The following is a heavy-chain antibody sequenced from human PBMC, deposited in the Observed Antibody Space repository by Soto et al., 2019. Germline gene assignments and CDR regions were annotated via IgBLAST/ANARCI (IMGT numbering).Heavy chain of an antibody. CDR3: ATWRGSSGIDY. J-gene: IGHJ4*02. CDR2: IFSSDSSA. Sequence: GASLKISCNASGFTFSSYSLGWVRHMPGKGLQWMGNIFSSDSSAKYSPSFVGQVTISVDRSINTAYLQWSSLKASDTAIYYCATWRGSSGIDYWGPGTLVTVSS. CDR1: GFTFSSYS. D-gene: IGHD1-26*01. V-gene: IGHV5-51*01.